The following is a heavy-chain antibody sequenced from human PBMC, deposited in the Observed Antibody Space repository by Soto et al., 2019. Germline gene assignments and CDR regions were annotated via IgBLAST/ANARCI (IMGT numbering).Heavy chain of an antibody. V-gene: IGHV4-59*08. CDR1: GGSISSYY. CDR3: ARTMVRGDMFGGWFDP. CDR2: IYYSGST. D-gene: IGHD3-10*01. Sequence: PSETLSLTCTVSGGSISSYYWSWIRQPPGKGLEWIGYIYYSGSTNYNPSLKSRVTISVDTSKNQFSLKLSSVTAADTAVYYCARTMVRGDMFGGWFDPWGQGTLVTVS. J-gene: IGHJ5*02.